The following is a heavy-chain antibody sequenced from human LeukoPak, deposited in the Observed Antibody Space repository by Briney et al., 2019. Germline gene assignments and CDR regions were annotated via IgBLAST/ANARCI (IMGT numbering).Heavy chain of an antibody. D-gene: IGHD2-15*01. CDR2: ISAYNGST. CDR1: GYTFTSYG. CDR3: ASSYCSGGSCPGDFDY. V-gene: IGHV1-18*01. Sequence: ASVKVSCKASGYTFTSYGISWVRQAPGQGLEWMGWISAYNGSTNYAQKLQGRVTMTTDTSTSTAYMELRSLRSDDTAVYYCASSYCSGGSCPGDFDYWGQGTLVTVYS. J-gene: IGHJ4*02.